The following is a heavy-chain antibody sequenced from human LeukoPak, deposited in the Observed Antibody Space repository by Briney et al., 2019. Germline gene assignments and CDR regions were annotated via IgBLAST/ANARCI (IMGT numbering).Heavy chain of an antibody. Sequence: PSETLSLTCAVYGGSFSGYYWSWIRQPPGKGLEWIGEINHSGSTNYNPSLKSRVTISVDTSKNQFSLKLSSVTAADTAVYYCARGARTPSGYGSRTAGRANWFDPCGQGPLCTVSS. D-gene: IGHD5-12*01. CDR1: GGSFSGYY. J-gene: IGHJ5*02. V-gene: IGHV4-34*01. CDR2: INHSGST. CDR3: ARGARTPSGYGSRTAGRANWFDP.